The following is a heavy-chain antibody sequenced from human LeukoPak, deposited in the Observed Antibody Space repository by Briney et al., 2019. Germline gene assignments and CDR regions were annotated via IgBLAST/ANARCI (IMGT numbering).Heavy chain of an antibody. CDR2: INHSGGT. J-gene: IGHJ4*02. V-gene: IGHV4-34*01. CDR3: ATDRYYGSGSYYKFDY. CDR1: GASFSGYY. D-gene: IGHD3-10*01. Sequence: SETLSLTCGVSGASFSGYYWSWIRQPPGKGLEWIGEINHSGGTNYNPSLKSRVTISVDTSKKQFSLNLRSVTAEDTAVYYCATDRYYGSGSYYKFDYWGQGPLVTVSS.